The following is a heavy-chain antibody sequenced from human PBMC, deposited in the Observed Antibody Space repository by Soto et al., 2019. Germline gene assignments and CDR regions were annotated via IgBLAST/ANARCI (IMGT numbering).Heavy chain of an antibody. CDR1: GFTFSSYS. V-gene: IGHV3-21*01. D-gene: IGHD1-26*01. Sequence: GGSLRLSCAASGFTFSSYSMNWVRQAPGKGLEWVSSISSSSSYIYYADAVKGRFTISRDNDKNSLYLQMNSLRAEDAAVDYCAREGEWGRFDIWGQGTMVTVSS. CDR3: AREGEWGRFDI. J-gene: IGHJ3*02. CDR2: ISSSSSYI.